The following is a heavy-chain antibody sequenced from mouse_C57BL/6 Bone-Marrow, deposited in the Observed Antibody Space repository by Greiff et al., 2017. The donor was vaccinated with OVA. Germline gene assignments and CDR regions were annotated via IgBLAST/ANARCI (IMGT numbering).Heavy chain of an antibody. V-gene: IGHV5-9*01. J-gene: IGHJ2*01. Sequence: EVQRVESGGGLVKPGGSLKLSCAASGFTFSSYTMSWVRQTPEKRLEWVATISGGGGNTYYPDSVKGRFTISRDNAKNTLYLQMSSLRSEDTALYYCARRPLYYFDYWGQGTTLTVSS. CDR1: GFTFSSYT. CDR3: ARRPLYYFDY. CDR2: ISGGGGNT.